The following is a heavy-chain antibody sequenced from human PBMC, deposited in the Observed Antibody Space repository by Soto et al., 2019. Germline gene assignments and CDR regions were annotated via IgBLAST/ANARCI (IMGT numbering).Heavy chain of an antibody. J-gene: IGHJ4*02. CDR1: GFNLSDHY. Sequence: PGGSLRLSCAASGFNLSDHYMTWIRQAPGKGMEWISYISSSGSTRNYADSVKGRFTISRDNAKNSLYLQMNSLRAEDTAVYYCARGKYLRNFDWLFVFDSWGPGTLVTVSS. CDR2: ISSSGSTR. V-gene: IGHV3-11*01. CDR3: ARGKYLRNFDWLFVFDS. D-gene: IGHD3-9*01.